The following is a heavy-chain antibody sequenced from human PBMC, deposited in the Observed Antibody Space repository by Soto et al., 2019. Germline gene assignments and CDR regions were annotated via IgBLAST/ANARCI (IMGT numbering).Heavy chain of an antibody. Sequence: QLQLQESGPRLVKPSETLSLTCTVSGGSISTSSGDYWGWIRQPPGKGLEWIGSINYSGSAFHNPSLKSRVTISVDTSKNQVFLKLSSVTVADTAVFYCARHPGMDVWGQGTTVIVSS. V-gene: IGHV4-39*01. CDR3: ARHPGMDV. CDR2: INYSGSA. J-gene: IGHJ6*02. CDR1: GGSISTSSGDY.